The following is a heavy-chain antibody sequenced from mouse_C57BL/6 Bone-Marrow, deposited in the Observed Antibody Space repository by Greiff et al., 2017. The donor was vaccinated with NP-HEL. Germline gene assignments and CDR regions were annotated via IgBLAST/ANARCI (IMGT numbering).Heavy chain of an antibody. CDR2: IWRGGST. Sequence: VQLQQSGPGLVQPSQSLSITCTVSGFSLTSYGVHWVRQSPGKGLEWLGVIWRGGSTDYNAAFMSRLSITKDNSKSQVFFKMNSLQADDTAIYYCAKLIYYYGSSSYYYAMDYWGQGTSVTVSS. CDR1: GFSLTSYG. D-gene: IGHD1-1*01. J-gene: IGHJ4*01. CDR3: AKLIYYYGSSSYYYAMDY. V-gene: IGHV2-5*01.